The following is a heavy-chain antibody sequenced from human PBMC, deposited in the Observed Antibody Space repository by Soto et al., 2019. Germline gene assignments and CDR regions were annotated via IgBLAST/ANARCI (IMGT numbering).Heavy chain of an antibody. V-gene: IGHV3-23*01. CDR3: ATISPAAAGPIVLLYYYYGMDV. Sequence: EGTLSLSCTTSGFPFSSSAMCRVREDAGVGPESVTSLSWVGGSTYYADSVKGRFTISRDNSKNTLYLQMNSLRAEDTAVYYCATISPAAAGPIVLLYYYYGMDVWGPGTTVTVSS. CDR2: LSWVGGST. D-gene: IGHD6-13*01. J-gene: IGHJ6*02. CDR1: GFPFSSSA.